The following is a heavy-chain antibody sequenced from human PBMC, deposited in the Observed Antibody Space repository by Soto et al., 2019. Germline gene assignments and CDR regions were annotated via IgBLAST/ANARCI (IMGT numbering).Heavy chain of an antibody. D-gene: IGHD1-20*01. Sequence: LSLTCAASGFTFSSYGMHWVRQAPGKGLEWVAVISYDGSNKYYADSVKGRFTISRDNSKNTLYLQMISLRAEDTAVYYCAKDSRYPKYNWNDAYYYYYGMDVWGQGTTVTVSS. J-gene: IGHJ6*02. V-gene: IGHV3-30*18. CDR1: GFTFSSYG. CDR3: AKDSRYPKYNWNDAYYYYYGMDV. CDR2: ISYDGSNK.